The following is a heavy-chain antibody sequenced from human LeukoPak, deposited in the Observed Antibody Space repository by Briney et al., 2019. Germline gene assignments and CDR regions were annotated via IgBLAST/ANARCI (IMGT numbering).Heavy chain of an antibody. V-gene: IGHV3-33*01. CDR1: GFTFSSYG. CDR3: ASEAATRLARTDAFDI. CDR2: IWYDGSNK. D-gene: IGHD2-15*01. J-gene: IGHJ3*02. Sequence: GGSLRLSCAASGFTFSSYGMHWVRQAPGKGLEWVAVIWYDGSNKYYADSVKGRFTISRDNSKNTLYLQMNSLRAEDTAVYYYASEAATRLARTDAFDIWGQGTMVTVSS.